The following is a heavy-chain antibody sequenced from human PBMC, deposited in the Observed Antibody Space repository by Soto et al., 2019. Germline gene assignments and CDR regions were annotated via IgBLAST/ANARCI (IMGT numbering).Heavy chain of an antibody. CDR2: IASDGKSK. V-gene: IGHV3-74*01. CDR3: ARESGDWPLNWFDP. J-gene: IGHJ5*02. Sequence: GGSLRLSCAASGFNFSNHWMHWVRQRPAEGLVWVSRIASDGKSKAYAESVKGRFAISRDNAKNTLYLQMNGLTAEDTAVYYCARESGDWPLNWFDPWGQGTLVTVSS. CDR1: GFNFSNHW. D-gene: IGHD2-21*02.